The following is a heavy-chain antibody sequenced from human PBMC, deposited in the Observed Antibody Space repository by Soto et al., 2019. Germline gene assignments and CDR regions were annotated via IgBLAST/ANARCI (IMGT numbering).Heavy chain of an antibody. CDR3: ARSGSSWNLREFDS. CDR1: AYTFTNYG. J-gene: IGHJ4*02. D-gene: IGHD6-13*01. Sequence: QVQLVQSGGEVKKPGASVXXXXXXSAYTFTNYGISWVRQAPGQGLEWMGWISAYNGNINYAQKFRGRVTMTTDTSTSSAYLEVRSLRSDDTAVYYCARSGSSWNLREFDSWGQGTLVTVSS. V-gene: IGHV1-18*01. CDR2: ISAYNGNI.